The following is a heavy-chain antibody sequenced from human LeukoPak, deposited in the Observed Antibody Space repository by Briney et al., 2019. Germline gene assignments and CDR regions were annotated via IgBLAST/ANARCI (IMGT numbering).Heavy chain of an antibody. J-gene: IGHJ4*02. V-gene: IGHV5-51*01. Sequence: PGESLKISCKGSGYSFSSYRIVWVRQVPGKGLEWMGIIYPGDSDTRYSPSFEGQVTISADKSISTAYLQWSSLKASDTAIYYCARRGGNTIDYWGQGTLVTVSS. CDR2: IYPGDSDT. CDR3: ARRGGNTIDY. D-gene: IGHD4-23*01. CDR1: GYSFSSYR.